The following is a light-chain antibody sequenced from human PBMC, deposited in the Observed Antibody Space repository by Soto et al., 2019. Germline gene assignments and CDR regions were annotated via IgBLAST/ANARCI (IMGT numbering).Light chain of an antibody. CDR1: QSISSW. CDR2: KAS. CDR3: QQYNSYRRT. V-gene: IGKV1-5*03. J-gene: IGKJ1*01. Sequence: DIQMTQSPSTLSASVGDRVTITCRASQSISSWLAWYQQKPGKAPKLLIYKASSLESGVPSRFSGSGSGTEFTLTISSLQPDDFATYYCQQYNSYRRTFGQGTKLDIK.